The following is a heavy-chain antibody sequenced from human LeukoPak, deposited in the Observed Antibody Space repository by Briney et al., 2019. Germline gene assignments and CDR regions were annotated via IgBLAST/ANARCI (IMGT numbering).Heavy chain of an antibody. CDR1: GFTVSSSY. D-gene: IGHD5-24*01. CDR2: LYSGGDR. V-gene: IGHV3-53*05. CDR3: VKGGDGSIPFDY. J-gene: IGHJ4*02. Sequence: PGGSLRLSCVASGFTVSSSYMSWVRQAPGRGLEFLSVLYSGGDRYYGDSVRGRFTISRDNPKNTVFLQMNSLRGDDTAVYYCVKGGDGSIPFDYWGQGTLVTVSS.